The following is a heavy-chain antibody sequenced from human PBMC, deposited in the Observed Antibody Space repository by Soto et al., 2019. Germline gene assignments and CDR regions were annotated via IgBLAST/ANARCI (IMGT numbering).Heavy chain of an antibody. CDR2: INAGNGNT. D-gene: IGHD3-3*01. CDR1: GYTFTSYA. CDR3: ACGGPAYYDFWSGYNTYSYYYYGMDV. Sequence: ASVKVSCKASGYTFTSYAMHWVRQAPGQRLEWMGWINAGNGNTKYSQKFQGRVTITRDTSASTAYMELSSLRSEDTAVYYCACGGPAYYDFWSGYNTYSYYYYGMDVWGQGTTVTVSS. V-gene: IGHV1-3*01. J-gene: IGHJ6*02.